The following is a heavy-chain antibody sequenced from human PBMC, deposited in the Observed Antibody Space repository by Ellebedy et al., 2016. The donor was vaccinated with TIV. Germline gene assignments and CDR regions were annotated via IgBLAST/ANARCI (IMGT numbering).Heavy chain of an antibody. CDR1: GDSLSGNSVA. CDR3: ARATTARFDY. Sequence: SQTLSLTXXISGDSLSGNSVAWTWIRQSPSRGLEWLGRTYYRSKWYNDYAESVKGRIIINPDTSKNQISLQLNSMTPEDTAMYYCARATTARFDYWGQGTLVTVSS. J-gene: IGHJ4*02. CDR2: TYYRSKWYN. V-gene: IGHV6-1*01. D-gene: IGHD1-1*01.